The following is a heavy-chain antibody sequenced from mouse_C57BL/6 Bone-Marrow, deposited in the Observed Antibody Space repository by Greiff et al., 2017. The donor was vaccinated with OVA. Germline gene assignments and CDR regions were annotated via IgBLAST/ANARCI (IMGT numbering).Heavy chain of an antibody. CDR1: GYTFTSYW. CDR2: INPSNGGT. CDR3: ANYGRSDLAWFAY. Sequence: QVQLQQPGTELVKPGASVKLSCKASGYTFTSYWMHWVKQRPGQGLEWIGNINPSNGGTNYNEKFKSKATLTVDKSSSTAYLQLSSLTSEDAAVDDCANYGRSDLAWFAYWGQGTLVTVSA. J-gene: IGHJ3*01. V-gene: IGHV1-53*01. D-gene: IGHD1-1*01.